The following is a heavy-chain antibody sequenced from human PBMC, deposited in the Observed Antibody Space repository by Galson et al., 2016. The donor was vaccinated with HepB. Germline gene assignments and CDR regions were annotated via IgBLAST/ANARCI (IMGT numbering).Heavy chain of an antibody. CDR2: TYYRSKWHN. V-gene: IGHV6-1*01. J-gene: IGHJ3*02. D-gene: IGHD3-22*01. CDR1: GDSVSSDSAT. Sequence: CAISGDSVSSDSATWNWIRQSPSRGLKWLGRTYYRSKWHNDYALSVKSRISINADTSKNQISLQLNSVSPEDTAVHYCARVPLLFVDAVGYDAFDIWGQGTLVTVSS. CDR3: ARVPLLFVDAVGYDAFDI.